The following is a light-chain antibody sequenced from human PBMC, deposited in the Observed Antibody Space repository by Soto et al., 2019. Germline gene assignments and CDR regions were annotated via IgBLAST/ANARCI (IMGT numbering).Light chain of an antibody. CDR3: QQYGSSGT. CDR1: QSVSNNY. Sequence: ETVLTQSPGTLSLSPGERATLSCRASQSVSNNYLAWYQQTPGQAPRLLIYGASNRATGIPDRFSGSGSGTDFTLTISRLEPEDFAVYYCQQYGSSGTFGQGTKGDIK. CDR2: GAS. J-gene: IGKJ1*01. V-gene: IGKV3-20*01.